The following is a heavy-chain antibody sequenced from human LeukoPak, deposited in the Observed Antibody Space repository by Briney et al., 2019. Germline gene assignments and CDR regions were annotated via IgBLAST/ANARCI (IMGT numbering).Heavy chain of an antibody. CDR1: GYTFTSYG. J-gene: IGHJ6*03. CDR2: ISSDNGNT. CDR3: ARTRNYSGNYYYYYMDV. V-gene: IGHV1-18*01. D-gene: IGHD1-26*01. Sequence: ASVKVSCKASGYTFTSYGISWVRQAHGQGLEWMGLISSDNGNTNYAQKLQGRVTMTTDTSTSTAYMELRSLRSDDTAVYYCARTRNYSGNYYYYYMDVWGKGTTVTISS.